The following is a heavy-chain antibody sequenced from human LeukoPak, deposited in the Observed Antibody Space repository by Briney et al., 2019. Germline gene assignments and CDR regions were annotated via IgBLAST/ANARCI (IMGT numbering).Heavy chain of an antibody. CDR1: GFTFITYG. CDR3: AREINNYGMDV. Sequence: GGSLRLSCAASGFTFITYGMHWVRQAPGMGLEWVALIWYDGSSKYYADSVMGRFTISRDNSKNTVYLQMNSLRAEDTAVYYCAREINNYGMDVWGQGTTVTVSS. V-gene: IGHV3-33*01. J-gene: IGHJ6*02. CDR2: IWYDGSSK.